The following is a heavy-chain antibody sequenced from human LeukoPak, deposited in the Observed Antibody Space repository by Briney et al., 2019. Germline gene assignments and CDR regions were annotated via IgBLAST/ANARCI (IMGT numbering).Heavy chain of an antibody. D-gene: IGHD2-15*01. Sequence: GGSLRLSCAASGFTFSSCSMNWVRQAPGKGLEWVSSISSSSSYIYYADSVKGRFTISRDNAKNSLYLQMNSLRAEDTAVYYCARDMEGRYCSGGSCYDGGYWGQGTLVTVSS. J-gene: IGHJ4*02. CDR2: ISSSSSYI. V-gene: IGHV3-21*01. CDR3: ARDMEGRYCSGGSCYDGGY. CDR1: GFTFSSCS.